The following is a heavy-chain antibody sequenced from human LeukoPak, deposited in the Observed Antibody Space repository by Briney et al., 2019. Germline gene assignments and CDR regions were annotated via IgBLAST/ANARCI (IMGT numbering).Heavy chain of an antibody. CDR2: IYYSGGT. D-gene: IGHD3-22*01. CDR1: GGSISSGGYY. Sequence: PSETLSLTCTVSGGSISSGGYYWSWIRQHPGKGLEWIGYIYYSGGTYYNPSLKSRVTISVDTSKNQFSLKLSSVTAADTAVYYCAREYYDSSGYYSTDYWGQGTLVTVSS. V-gene: IGHV4-31*03. J-gene: IGHJ4*02. CDR3: AREYYDSSGYYSTDY.